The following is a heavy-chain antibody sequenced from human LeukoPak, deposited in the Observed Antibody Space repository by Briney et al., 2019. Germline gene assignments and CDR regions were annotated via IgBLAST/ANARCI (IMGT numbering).Heavy chain of an antibody. CDR1: GYTFTSYD. Sequence: ASVKVSCKAFGYTFTSYDINWVRQASGQGLEWMGWMNPNSGNTGYAQKFQGRVTMTRNTSISTAYMELSSLRSEDTAVYYCARGFPRAYSSSWYYFDYWGQGTLVTVSS. CDR3: ARGFPRAYSSSWYYFDY. V-gene: IGHV1-8*01. D-gene: IGHD6-13*01. CDR2: MNPNSGNT. J-gene: IGHJ4*02.